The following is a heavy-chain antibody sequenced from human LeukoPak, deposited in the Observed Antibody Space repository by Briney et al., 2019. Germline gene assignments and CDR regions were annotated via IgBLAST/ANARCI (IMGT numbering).Heavy chain of an antibody. J-gene: IGHJ4*02. CDR2: IWYDGSNK. V-gene: IGHV3-33*01. Sequence: GRSLRLSCAASGFTFSSYGMHWVRQAPGKGLEWVAVIWYDGSNKYYADSVKGRFTISRDNSKNTLYLQMNSLRAEDTAVYYCARGGYSSSWEGVYWGQGTLVTVSS. D-gene: IGHD6-13*01. CDR3: ARGGYSSSWEGVY. CDR1: GFTFSSYG.